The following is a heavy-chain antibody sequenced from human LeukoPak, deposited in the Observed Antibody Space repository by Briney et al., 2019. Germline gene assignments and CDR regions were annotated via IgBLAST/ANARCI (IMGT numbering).Heavy chain of an antibody. CDR2: IKPDGSEK. D-gene: IGHD3-3*01. CDR1: GFSFSNYW. Sequence: GGSLRLFCAASGFSFSNYWMSWVRQAPGKGLEWVANIKPDGSEKYCVDSVKGRFSISRDNVRNTLYLQMNSLRVGDTALYYCARGDFWSGDYTDAFDVWGQGTMVTVSS. J-gene: IGHJ3*01. CDR3: ARGDFWSGDYTDAFDV. V-gene: IGHV3-7*04.